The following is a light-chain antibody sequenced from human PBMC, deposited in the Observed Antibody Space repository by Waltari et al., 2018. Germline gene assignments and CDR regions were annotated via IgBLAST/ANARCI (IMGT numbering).Light chain of an antibody. CDR2: DVN. CDR1: SSDIGAYNF. V-gene: IGLV2-14*03. J-gene: IGLJ1*01. CDR3: SSYTTGSTRYV. Sequence: QSALTQPASVSGSPGQSITISCTGTSSDIGAYNFVSWYQKHPGKAPKVMIYDVNNRPSGVFSRFSGSKSGNTASPTISGLQAEDEADYYCSSYTTGSTRYVFGSGTKVTVL.